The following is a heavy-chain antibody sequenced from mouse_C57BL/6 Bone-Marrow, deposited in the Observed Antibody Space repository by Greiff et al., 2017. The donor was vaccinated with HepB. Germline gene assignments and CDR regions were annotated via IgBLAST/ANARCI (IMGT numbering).Heavy chain of an antibody. V-gene: IGHV5-12*01. J-gene: IGHJ4*01. CDR2: ISNGGGST. Sequence: EVKLVESGGGLVQPGGSLKLSCAASGFTFSDYYMYWVRQTPEKRLEWVAYISNGGGSTYYPDTVKGRFTISRDNAKNTLYLQMSRLKSEDTAMYYCARHESHYAMDYWGQGTSVTVSS. CDR3: ARHESHYAMDY. CDR1: GFTFSDYY.